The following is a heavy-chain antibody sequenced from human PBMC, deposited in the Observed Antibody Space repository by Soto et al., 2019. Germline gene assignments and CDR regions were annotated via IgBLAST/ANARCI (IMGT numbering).Heavy chain of an antibody. CDR1: GFTFSSYD. CDR2: IGTAGDT. V-gene: IGHV3-13*01. D-gene: IGHD6-6*01. CDR3: ARVRSESSSSVYYFDY. Sequence: EVQLVESGGGLVQPGGSLRLSCAASGFTFSSYDMHWVRQATGKGLEWVSAIGTAGDTYYPGSVKGRFTISRENAKNSLYLQMNSLRAGDTAVYYCARVRSESSSSVYYFDYWGQGTLVTVSS. J-gene: IGHJ4*02.